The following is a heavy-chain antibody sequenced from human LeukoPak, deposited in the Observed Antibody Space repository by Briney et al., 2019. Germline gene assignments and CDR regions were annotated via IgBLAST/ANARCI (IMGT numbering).Heavy chain of an antibody. CDR1: GFTFSTYG. Sequence: SGGSRRLSWVAPGFTFSTYGMSWVGQAQGKGREWGAKIRQDGSDKYYLGSVRGRFTISRDNADNSLFLEMNSLREEDTAVYYCARPLTIAGTWNFQNWGQGTLVTVSS. CDR3: ARPLTIAGTWNFQN. D-gene: IGHD1-20*01. V-gene: IGHV3-7*01. J-gene: IGHJ1*01. CDR2: IRQDGSDK.